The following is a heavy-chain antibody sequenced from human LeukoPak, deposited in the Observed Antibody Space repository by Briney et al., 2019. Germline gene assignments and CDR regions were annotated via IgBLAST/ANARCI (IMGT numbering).Heavy chain of an antibody. J-gene: IGHJ4*02. V-gene: IGHV3-74*01. CDR2: INSDGSWT. CDR3: GRARGAYSTSWIDY. Sequence: GGSLRLSCAASGNYWMHWVRQAPGKGLVWVSHINSDGSWTSYADSVKGRFIISRDDSRNTLYLQMNSLRAEDTAVYFCGRARGAYSTSWIDYWGQGTLVTVSS. D-gene: IGHD6-13*01. CDR1: GNYW.